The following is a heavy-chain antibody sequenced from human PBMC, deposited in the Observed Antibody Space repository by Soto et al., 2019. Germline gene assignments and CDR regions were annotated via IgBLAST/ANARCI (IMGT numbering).Heavy chain of an antibody. CDR2: ISSSSSTI. V-gene: IGHV3-48*01. CDR3: ARGRAASVNY. J-gene: IGHJ4*02. D-gene: IGHD2-15*01. CDR1: GFTFSSYS. Sequence: PGGSLRLSCAASGFTFSSYSMNWVRQAPGKGLEWVSYISSSSSTIYYADSVKGLFTISRDNAKNSLYLQMNSLRAEDTAVYYCARGRAASVNYWGQGTLVTVSS.